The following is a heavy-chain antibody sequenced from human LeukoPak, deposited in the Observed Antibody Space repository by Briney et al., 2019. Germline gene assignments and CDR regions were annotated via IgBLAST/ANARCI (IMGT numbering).Heavy chain of an antibody. J-gene: IGHJ3*02. CDR2: IGSSGSFT. CDR1: GFTFSDYY. V-gene: IGHV3-11*05. CDR3: ARDGMGGIKAFDI. D-gene: IGHD3-10*01. Sequence: GGSLRLSCAASGFTFSDYYMSWIRQAPGKGLGWVSYIGSSGSFTNYADSVKGRFTISRDNAKNSLYLQMTSLRAEDTAVYYCARDGMGGIKAFDIWGQGTMVTVSS.